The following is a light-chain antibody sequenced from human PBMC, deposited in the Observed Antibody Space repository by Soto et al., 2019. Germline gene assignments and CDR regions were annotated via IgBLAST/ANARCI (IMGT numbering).Light chain of an antibody. J-gene: IGKJ1*01. Sequence: DIQMTQSPSTLSASIGDRVTITCRASQSISNKLAWYQQKPGKAPKLLIYDASSLESGVPSRFSGSGSGTEFTLTVSSLQPDDFSTYYCQQYNSYWTLGQGTKVDIK. V-gene: IGKV1-5*01. CDR1: QSISNK. CDR3: QQYNSYWT. CDR2: DAS.